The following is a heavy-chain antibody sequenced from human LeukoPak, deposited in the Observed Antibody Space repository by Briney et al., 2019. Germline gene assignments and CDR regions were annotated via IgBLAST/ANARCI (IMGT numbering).Heavy chain of an antibody. D-gene: IGHD3-9*01. CDR2: IRSKAYGGTT. V-gene: IGHV3-49*03. Sequence: GGSLRLSCTASGFSCGDSAMSWFRQAPGKGLEWVGFIRSKAYGGTTEYAASVKGRFTISRDDSKSIAYLQMNSLKTEDTAVYYCTRGSLYYDILTAIDYWGQGTLVTVSS. CDR3: TRGSLYYDILTAIDY. J-gene: IGHJ4*02. CDR1: GFSCGDSA.